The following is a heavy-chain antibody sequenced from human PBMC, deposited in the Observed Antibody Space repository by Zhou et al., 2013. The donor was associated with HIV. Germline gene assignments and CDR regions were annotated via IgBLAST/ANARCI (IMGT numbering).Heavy chain of an antibody. CDR2: ISHSEST. CDR1: GYSISNGYY. Sequence: QVQLQESGPGLVKPSDTLSLTCAVSGYSISNGYYWGWIRQPPGRRLEWIGSISHSESTFYIPSLKSRLTISVDTSKNEISLKLRSVTAADSAVYFCARYHSGSSQRYFDYWGQGXPGHRLL. V-gene: IGHV4-38-2*01. D-gene: IGHD2-15*01. CDR3: ARYHSGSSQRYFDY. J-gene: IGHJ4*02.